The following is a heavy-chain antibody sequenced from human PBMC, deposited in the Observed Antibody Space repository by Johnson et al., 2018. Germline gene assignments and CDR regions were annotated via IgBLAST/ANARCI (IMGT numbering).Heavy chain of an antibody. Sequence: QVQLQQWGAGLLKPSETLSLTCAVYGGSFSGYYWSWIRQPAGKGLEWIGRIYTSGSTNYNPSLKSRVTISVDTSKNQFSLKLSSVTAADTAVYYCAALMGSGSPQVAFDIWGQGTMVTVSS. CDR2: IYTSGST. CDR3: AALMGSGSPQVAFDI. J-gene: IGHJ3*02. CDR1: GGSFSGYY. V-gene: IGHV4-59*10. D-gene: IGHD3-10*01.